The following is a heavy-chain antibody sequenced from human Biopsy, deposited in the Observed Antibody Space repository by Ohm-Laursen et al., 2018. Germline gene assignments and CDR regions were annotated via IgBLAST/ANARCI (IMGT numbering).Heavy chain of an antibody. J-gene: IGHJ4*02. CDR3: ARDSRGGHLNTTLITGKNLDS. CDR1: RDSISNYY. Sequence: TLSLTCTVSRDSISNYYWTWIRQSPGKGLEWIGYIYYTGGTNYNPSVKSRVTISVDTSKNQFSLKLNSVIAADTAVYFCARDSRGGHLNTTLITGKNLDSWGQGILATVSS. CDR2: IYYTGGT. D-gene: IGHD3-16*01. V-gene: IGHV4-59*01.